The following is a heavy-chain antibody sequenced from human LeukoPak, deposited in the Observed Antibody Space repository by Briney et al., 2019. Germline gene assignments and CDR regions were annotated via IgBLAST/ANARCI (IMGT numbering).Heavy chain of an antibody. D-gene: IGHD2-21*02. CDR1: GFTFSSHA. J-gene: IGHJ4*02. V-gene: IGHV3-23*01. CDR2: ISGSDGST. Sequence: PGGSLRLSCAASGFTFSSHAMSWVREAPGKGLEWVSGISGSDGSTYYADSVKGRFTISRDNSKNTLYLQMNSLRAEDTAVYYCAKSRETVTARYFDYWGQGTLVTVFS. CDR3: AKSRETVTARYFDY.